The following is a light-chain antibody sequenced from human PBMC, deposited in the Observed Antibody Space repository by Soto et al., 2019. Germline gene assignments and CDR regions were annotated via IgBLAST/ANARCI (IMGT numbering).Light chain of an antibody. CDR3: SSYTSSSTPYV. V-gene: IGLV2-14*01. CDR1: SSDVGGYNY. J-gene: IGLJ1*01. CDR2: DVS. Sequence: QSVLTQPASVSGSPGQSLTISCTGTSSDVGGYNYVSWYQQHPGKAPKLMIYDVSNRPSGVSNRFSGSKSGNTASLTISGLQAEDEADYYCSSYTSSSTPYVFGTG.